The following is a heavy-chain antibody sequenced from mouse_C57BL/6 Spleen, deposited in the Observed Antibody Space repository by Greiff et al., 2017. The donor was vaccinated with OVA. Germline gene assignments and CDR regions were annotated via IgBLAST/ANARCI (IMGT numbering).Heavy chain of an antibody. J-gene: IGHJ1*03. Sequence: QVQLQQPGTELVKPGASVKLSCKASGYTFTSYWMHWVKQRPGQGLEWIGNINPSNGGTNYNEKFKSKATLTVDKSSSTAYMQLSSLTSEDSAVYYCARSKIALTGTWYFDVWGTGTTVTVSS. CDR1: GYTFTSYW. V-gene: IGHV1-53*01. D-gene: IGHD4-1*01. CDR3: ARSKIALTGTWYFDV. CDR2: INPSNGGT.